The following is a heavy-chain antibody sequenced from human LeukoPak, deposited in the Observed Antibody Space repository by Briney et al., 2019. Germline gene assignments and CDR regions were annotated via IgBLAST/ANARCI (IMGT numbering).Heavy chain of an antibody. CDR2: INHSGST. V-gene: IGHV4-34*01. D-gene: IGHD3-16*01. Sequence: SSETLSLTCAVYGGSFSGYYWSWIRQPPGKGLEWVGEINHSGSTNYNPSLKSRVTISVDTSKNQFSLKLSSVTAADTAVYYCARGHPYDYVWGSYMLVTPLPFDYWGQGTLVTVSS. J-gene: IGHJ4*02. CDR1: GGSFSGYY. CDR3: ARGHPYDYVWGSYMLVTPLPFDY.